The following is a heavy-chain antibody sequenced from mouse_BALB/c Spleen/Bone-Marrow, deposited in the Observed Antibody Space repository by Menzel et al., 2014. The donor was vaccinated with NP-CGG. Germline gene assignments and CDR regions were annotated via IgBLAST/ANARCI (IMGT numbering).Heavy chain of an antibody. CDR1: GYTFSSYW. Sequence: VQLQQSGAELMKPGASVKISCKATGYTFSSYWIEWVKQRPGHGLEWIGEILPGSDSTNYNENLKGKATFTADTSSNTAYMQLNSLTSEDSAVYFCARDSSDYLAWFAYWGQGTLVTVSA. V-gene: IGHV1-9*01. J-gene: IGHJ3*01. CDR3: ARDSSDYLAWFAY. CDR2: ILPGSDST. D-gene: IGHD3-2*01.